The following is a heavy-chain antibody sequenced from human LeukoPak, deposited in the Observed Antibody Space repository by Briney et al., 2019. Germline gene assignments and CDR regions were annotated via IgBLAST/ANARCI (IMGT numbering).Heavy chain of an antibody. CDR3: ARERLVVVITDAFDI. J-gene: IGHJ3*02. CDR1: GYTFTSYY. Sequence: GASVKVSCKASGYTFTSYYMHWVRQAPGQGLEWMGIINPSGGSTSYAQKLQGRVTMTRDTSTSTVYMELSSLRSEDTAVYYCARERLVVVITDAFDIWGQGTMVTVSS. CDR2: INPSGGST. V-gene: IGHV1-46*01. D-gene: IGHD3-22*01.